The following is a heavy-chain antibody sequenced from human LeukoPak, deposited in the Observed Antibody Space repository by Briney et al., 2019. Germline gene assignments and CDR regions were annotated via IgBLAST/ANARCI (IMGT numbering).Heavy chain of an antibody. CDR3: ARDRYYGSGSYFDY. D-gene: IGHD3-10*01. Sequence: SQTLSLTCAVSGGSISSGGYPWSWIRQPPGKGLEWIGYIYHSGSTYYNPSLKSRVTISVDRSKNQFSLKLSSVTAADTAVYYCARDRYYGSGSYFDYWGQGTLVTVSS. V-gene: IGHV4-30-2*01. J-gene: IGHJ4*02. CDR1: GGSISSGGYP. CDR2: IYHSGST.